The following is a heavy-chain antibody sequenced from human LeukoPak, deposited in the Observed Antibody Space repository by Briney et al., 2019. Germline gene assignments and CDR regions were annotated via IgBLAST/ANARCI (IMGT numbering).Heavy chain of an antibody. J-gene: IGHJ4*02. CDR1: GFTFNSYA. CDR2: ISYDGSNK. D-gene: IGHD6-13*01. V-gene: IGHV3-30-3*01. CDR3: ARGAPSGSWYPRFDY. Sequence: PGRSLRLSCAASGFTFNSYAMHWVRQAPGKGLEWVALISYDGSNKYYADSVKGRFTISRDNSKNTLYLQMDSLRAEDTAVYYCARGAPSGSWYPRFDYWGQGALVTVSS.